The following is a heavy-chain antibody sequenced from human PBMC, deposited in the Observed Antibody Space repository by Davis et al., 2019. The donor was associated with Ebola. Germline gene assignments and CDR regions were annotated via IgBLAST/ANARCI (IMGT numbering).Heavy chain of an antibody. V-gene: IGHV4-39*01. D-gene: IGHD4-11*01. J-gene: IGHJ4*02. CDR2: IYYSGST. CDR1: GGSISSSSYY. CDR3: AVTNYYFDY. Sequence: MPPETLSPTCIVSGGSISSSSYYWGWIRQPPGKGLEWIGSIYYSGSTYYNPSLKSRVTISVDTSKNQFSLKLSSVTAADTAVYYCAVTNYYFDYWGQGTLVTVSS.